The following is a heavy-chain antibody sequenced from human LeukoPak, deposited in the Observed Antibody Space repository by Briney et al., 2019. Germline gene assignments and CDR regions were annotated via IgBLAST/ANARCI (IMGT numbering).Heavy chain of an antibody. CDR2: IWYDGSNK. D-gene: IGHD5-18*01. CDR1: GFTFRSYG. Sequence: GGSLRLSCAASGFTFRSYGMHWVCQAPGKGLEWVAVIWYDGSNKYYADSVKGRFTISRDNSKNTLYLQMNSLIAEDTAVYYCARVQLPGYSYGYVDYWGQGTLVTVSS. CDR3: ARVQLPGYSYGYVDY. J-gene: IGHJ4*02. V-gene: IGHV3-33*01.